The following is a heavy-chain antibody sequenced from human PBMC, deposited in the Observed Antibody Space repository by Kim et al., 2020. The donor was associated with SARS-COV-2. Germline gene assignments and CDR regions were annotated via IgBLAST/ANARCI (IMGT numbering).Heavy chain of an antibody. Sequence: GESLKISCKGSGYSFTSYWIGWVRQMPGKGLEWMGIIYPGDSDTRYSPSFQGQVTISADKSISTAYLQWSSLKASDTAMYYCARRGIDYYDLEAWFDPWGQGTLVTVSS. CDR2: IYPGDSDT. D-gene: IGHD3-22*01. CDR3: ARRGIDYYDLEAWFDP. V-gene: IGHV5-51*01. CDR1: GYSFTSYW. J-gene: IGHJ5*02.